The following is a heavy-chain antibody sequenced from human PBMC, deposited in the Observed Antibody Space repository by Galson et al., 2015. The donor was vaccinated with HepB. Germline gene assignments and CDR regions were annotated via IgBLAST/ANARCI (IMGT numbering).Heavy chain of an antibody. CDR2: IIPIFGTA. J-gene: IGHJ2*01. V-gene: IGHV1-69*13. CDR3: ASLGAKNDWYFDL. D-gene: IGHD3-10*01. Sequence: SVKVSCKASGGTFSSYAISWVRQAPGQGLEWMGGIIPIFGTANYAQKFQGGVTITADESTSTAYMELSSLRSEDTAVYYCASLGAKNDWYFDLWGRGTLVTVSS. CDR1: GGTFSSYA.